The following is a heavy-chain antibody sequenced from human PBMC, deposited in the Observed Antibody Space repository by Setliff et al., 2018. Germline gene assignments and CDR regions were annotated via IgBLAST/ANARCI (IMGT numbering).Heavy chain of an antibody. J-gene: IGHJ4*02. Sequence: SETLSLTCSVSDDSFYSDYYFWGWIRQPPGKGLEWIATISSSGATNHNSSLKSRVTLSRDVAKRQFALNLRSVTAVDTAVYYCAREGRWDYNYPIYWGQGILVTVS. D-gene: IGHD5-12*01. CDR2: ISSSGAT. CDR3: AREGRWDYNYPIY. V-gene: IGHV4-39*01. CDR1: DDSFYSDYYF.